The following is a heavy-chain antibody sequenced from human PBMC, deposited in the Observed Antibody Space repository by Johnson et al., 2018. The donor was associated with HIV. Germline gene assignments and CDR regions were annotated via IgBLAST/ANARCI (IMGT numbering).Heavy chain of an antibody. CDR2: IKRKTDGGTT. CDR3: TTDLAAVGNGAFDI. J-gene: IGHJ3*02. CDR1: GFTFSNAW. Sequence: VQLVESGGGVVQPGRSLRLSCAVSGFTFSNAWMSWVRQAPGKGLEWVGRIKRKTDGGTTDYATPVKGRFTISRDDSNNTLYLQMNSVKSEDTAIYYCTTDLAAVGNGAFDIWGQGTMVTVSS. V-gene: IGHV3-15*01. D-gene: IGHD6-13*01.